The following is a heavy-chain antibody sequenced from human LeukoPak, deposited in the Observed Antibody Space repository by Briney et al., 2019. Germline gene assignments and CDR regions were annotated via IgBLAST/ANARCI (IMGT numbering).Heavy chain of an antibody. J-gene: IGHJ4*02. D-gene: IGHD1-14*01. CDR1: GYTFTNNF. CDR3: VRDRFLRRPEPADY. V-gene: IGHV1-46*01. CDR2: INPSGDNT. Sequence: ASVKVSCKASGYTFTNNFMHWVRQAPGQGLEWIGIINPSGDNTWYAQKFQGRVTMTRDMATSTDYLEVSSLRSEDTALYYCVRDRFLRRPEPADYWGQGTPVTVSS.